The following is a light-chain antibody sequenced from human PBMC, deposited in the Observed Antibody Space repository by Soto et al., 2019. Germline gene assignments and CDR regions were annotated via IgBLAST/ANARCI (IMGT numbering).Light chain of an antibody. CDR3: QPHNSYSLT. CDR1: QTISTY. CDR2: KAS. V-gene: IGKV1-5*03. J-gene: IGKJ1*01. Sequence: IQMTQSPTPLSASFGDSVTITCRASQTISTYLNWYQQKPGKAPKLLIYKASSLESGVPSRFSGSGSGTEFTLTISSLQPDDFATYYCQPHNSYSLTFAQGTRVEI.